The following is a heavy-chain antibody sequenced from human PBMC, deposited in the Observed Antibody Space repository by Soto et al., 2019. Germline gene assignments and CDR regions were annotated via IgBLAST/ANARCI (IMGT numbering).Heavy chain of an antibody. CDR1: GGSISSYY. CDR3: ARDLDDYVWGSYQYGMDV. V-gene: IGHV4-4*07. Sequence: SETLSLTCTVSGGSISSYYWSWIRQPAGNGLEWIGRIYTSGSTNYNPSRKSRVTMSVDTSKNQFSLKLSSVTAADTAVYYCARDLDDYVWGSYQYGMDVWGQGTTVTVSS. D-gene: IGHD3-16*02. CDR2: IYTSGST. J-gene: IGHJ6*02.